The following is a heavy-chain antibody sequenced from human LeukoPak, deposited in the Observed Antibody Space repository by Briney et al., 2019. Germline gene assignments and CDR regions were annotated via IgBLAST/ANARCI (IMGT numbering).Heavy chain of an antibody. CDR1: GYTFTGYY. V-gene: IGHV1-2*02. J-gene: IGHJ4*02. CDR2: INPNSGGT. D-gene: IGHD3-16*01. CDR3: ARGGGRLIDY. Sequence: ASVKVSCKASGYTFTGYYIHWVRQAPGQGLEWMGWINPNSGGTNYAQKFQGRVTITRNTSISTAYMELSSLRSEDTAVYYCARGGGRLIDYWGQGTLVTVSS.